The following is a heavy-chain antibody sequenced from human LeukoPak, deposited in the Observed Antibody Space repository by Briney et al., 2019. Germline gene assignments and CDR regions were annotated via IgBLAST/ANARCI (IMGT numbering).Heavy chain of an antibody. CDR3: ARDGSSGPQVY. J-gene: IGHJ4*02. CDR1: GYTFSSYY. CDR2: INPSGGST. V-gene: IGHV1-46*01. Sequence: ASVKVSCKASGYTFSSYYMHWVRQAPGQGREWMGIINPSGGSTKYAQKLQGRVTMTSDTSTSTVYMELSSLRSEDTAVYYCARDGSSGPQVYWGQGTLVTVSS. D-gene: IGHD3-22*01.